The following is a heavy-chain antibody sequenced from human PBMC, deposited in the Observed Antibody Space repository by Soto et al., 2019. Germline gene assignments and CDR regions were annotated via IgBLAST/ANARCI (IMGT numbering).Heavy chain of an antibody. CDR3: VVSKQSVIFVD. CDR1: GLTFRSFA. Sequence: PGGSLRLSCAASGLTFRSFAMSWVRQAPGKGLEWDSAISGSGGSTYYADSVKGRFTISRDNSKNTFCLQMNGLRADDKSVYYCVVSKQSVIFVDWGPGTLVTVT. V-gene: IGHV3-23*01. CDR2: ISGSGGST. D-gene: IGHD4-4*01. J-gene: IGHJ4*02.